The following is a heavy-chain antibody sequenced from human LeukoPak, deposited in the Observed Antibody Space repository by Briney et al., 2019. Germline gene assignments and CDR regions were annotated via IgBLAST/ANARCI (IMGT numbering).Heavy chain of an antibody. Sequence: PSETLSPTCTVSGGSISSYYWSWIRQPAGKGLEWIGRIYTSGSTNYNPSLKSRVTISVDKSKNQFSLKLSSVTAADTAVYYCARDKPYLWFGDMGYYYYMDVWGKGTTVTVSS. CDR2: IYTSGST. CDR3: ARDKPYLWFGDMGYYYYMDV. D-gene: IGHD3-10*01. V-gene: IGHV4-4*07. J-gene: IGHJ6*03. CDR1: GGSISSYY.